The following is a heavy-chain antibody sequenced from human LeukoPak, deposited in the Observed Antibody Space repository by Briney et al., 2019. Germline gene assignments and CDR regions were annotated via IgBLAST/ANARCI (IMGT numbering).Heavy chain of an antibody. V-gene: IGHV3-11*01. CDR3: VRVGNRNQDYYYSYMDV. J-gene: IGHJ6*03. Sequence: GGSLRLSCAASGFTFNNYAMSWVRQAPGKGLEWVSYITSSGATIYYADSVKGRFTVSRDNAKNSLYLQMDSLRVEDTALYYCVRVGNRNQDYYYSYMDVWGRGTTVTVSS. CDR2: ITSSGATI. CDR1: GFTFNNYA.